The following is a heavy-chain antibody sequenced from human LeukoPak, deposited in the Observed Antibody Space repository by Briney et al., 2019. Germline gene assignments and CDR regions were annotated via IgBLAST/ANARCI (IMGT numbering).Heavy chain of an antibody. Sequence: SETLSLTCTVSGGFISSSSYYWGWIRQPPGKGLEWIGSIYYSGNTYYNPSLKSRVTISVDTSKNQFSLMLSSVTAADTAVYYCASPLGYCSSTNCYGDYWGQGTLVTVSS. D-gene: IGHD2-2*01. J-gene: IGHJ4*02. V-gene: IGHV4-39*01. CDR2: IYYSGNT. CDR3: ASPLGYCSSTNCYGDY. CDR1: GGFISSSSYY.